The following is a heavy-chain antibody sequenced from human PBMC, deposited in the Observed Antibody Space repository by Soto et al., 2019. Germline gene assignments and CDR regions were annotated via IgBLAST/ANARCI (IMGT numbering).Heavy chain of an antibody. D-gene: IGHD6-19*01. CDR1: EFTFSTYS. V-gene: IGHV3-21*01. CDR3: ANLSVAGFLFAFYI. Sequence: GGSLRLSCAASEFTFSTYSMNWVRQAPGKGLEWVSAISSSSSYIYYADSVKGRFTISRDNSKNTLYLQMNSLRAEDTAVYYCANLSVAGFLFAFYIWGQGTMVPVSS. J-gene: IGHJ3*02. CDR2: ISSSSSYI.